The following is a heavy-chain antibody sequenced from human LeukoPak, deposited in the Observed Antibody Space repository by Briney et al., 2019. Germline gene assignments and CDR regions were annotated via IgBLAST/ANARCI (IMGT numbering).Heavy chain of an antibody. D-gene: IGHD3-22*01. Sequence: GGSLRLSCAASGFTFSSYWMNWARQAPGKGLEWVASINHNGNVNYYVDSVKGRFTISRDNSKNTLYLQMNSLRAEDTAVYYCARVRRYYDSSGYPGFYFDYWGQGTLVTVSS. CDR2: INHNGNVN. CDR3: ARVRRYYDSSGYPGFYFDY. J-gene: IGHJ4*02. V-gene: IGHV3-7*03. CDR1: GFTFSSYW.